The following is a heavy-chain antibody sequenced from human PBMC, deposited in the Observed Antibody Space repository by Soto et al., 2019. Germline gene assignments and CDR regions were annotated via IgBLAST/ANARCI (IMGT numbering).Heavy chain of an antibody. Sequence: QVQLQESGPGLVKPSETLSLTCTVSGGAVSSGSYFWSWIRQPPGKGLEWIGYIYYSGSTKYNPYLKSRLNISVDTSKNQFSLKVSSVTAADTAVYYCARGYCISSSCYAGDYGMDVWGQGTTVTVSS. CDR2: IYYSGST. V-gene: IGHV4-61*01. CDR3: ARGYCISSSCYAGDYGMDV. CDR1: GGAVSSGSYF. D-gene: IGHD2-2*01. J-gene: IGHJ6*02.